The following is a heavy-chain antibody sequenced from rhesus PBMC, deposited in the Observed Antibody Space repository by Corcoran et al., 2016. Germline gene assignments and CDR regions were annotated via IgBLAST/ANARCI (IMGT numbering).Heavy chain of an antibody. V-gene: IGHV4S10*01. CDR2: IYGSSTST. D-gene: IGHD4-23*01. Sequence: QVQLQESGPGVVKPSETLSLTCAVAGGPISDSYRWSRIRQPPGKGLGWIGYIYGSSTSTTYNPSLKIRVTNSKDPSKDQFALKLSSVTAADTAVYSCAGYSNYGKGDYWGQGVLVTVSS. CDR1: GGPISDSYR. CDR3: AGYSNYGKGDY. J-gene: IGHJ4*01.